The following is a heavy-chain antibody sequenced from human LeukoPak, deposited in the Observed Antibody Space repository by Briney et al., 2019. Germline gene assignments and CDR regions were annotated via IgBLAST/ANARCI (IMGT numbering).Heavy chain of an antibody. Sequence: SETLSLTCTVSGYSISSGYYWGWIRQPPGKGLEWIGSIYHSGSTYYNPSLKSRVTISVDTSKNQFSLKLSSVTAADTAVYYCAGLNYYDSSGRIDYWGQGTLVTVSS. D-gene: IGHD3-22*01. CDR2: IYHSGST. J-gene: IGHJ4*02. CDR3: AGLNYYDSSGRIDY. CDR1: GYSISSGYY. V-gene: IGHV4-38-2*02.